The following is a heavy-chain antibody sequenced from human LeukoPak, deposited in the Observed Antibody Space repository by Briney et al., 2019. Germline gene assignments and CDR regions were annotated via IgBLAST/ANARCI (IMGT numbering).Heavy chain of an antibody. J-gene: IGHJ4*02. D-gene: IGHD2-21*02. V-gene: IGHV3-23*01. CDR2: LSGDGSDT. CDR3: TKGGHGDY. CDR1: GFTFSSYW. Sequence: PGGSLRLSCAASGFTFSSYWMSWVRQAPGKGLEWVSTLSGDGSDTYYADSVKGRFTISRDTSKNTLFLQMNSLRADDTAIYYCTKGGHGDYWGQGTMVTVSS.